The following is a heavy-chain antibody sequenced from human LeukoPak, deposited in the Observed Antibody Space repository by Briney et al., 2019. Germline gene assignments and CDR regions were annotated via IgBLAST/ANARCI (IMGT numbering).Heavy chain of an antibody. V-gene: IGHV1-2*02. D-gene: IGHD3-10*01. J-gene: IGHJ5*02. CDR1: GYTFTGYH. CDR3: ARGGHRRYYYTSGSAFDP. Sequence: ASVKVSCEASGYTFTGYHIHWVRQAPGQGLEWMGWIHPNSGETLYAQKFQGRVTMTGDTSTSTAYMELKSLRSDDTAVYYCARGGHRRYYYTSGSAFDPWGQGTLVTVSS. CDR2: IHPNSGET.